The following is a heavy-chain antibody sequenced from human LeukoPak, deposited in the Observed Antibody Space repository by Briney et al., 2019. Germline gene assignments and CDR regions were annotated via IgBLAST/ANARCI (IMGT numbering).Heavy chain of an antibody. CDR3: ARDLTMVRGAKYRPYNWFDP. CDR1: RGTFNNYA. D-gene: IGHD3-10*01. Sequence: SVNVSCKTSRGTFNNYAISWVRQAPGQGLEWMGGIIPIFGTASYAQKFQGRVTITADESTSTAYMELSSLRSEDTAMYYCARDLTMVRGAKYRPYNWFDPWGQGTLVTVSS. V-gene: IGHV1-69*13. J-gene: IGHJ5*02. CDR2: IIPIFGTA.